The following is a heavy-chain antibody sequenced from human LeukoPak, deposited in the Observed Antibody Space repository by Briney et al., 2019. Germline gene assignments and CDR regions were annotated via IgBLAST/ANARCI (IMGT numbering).Heavy chain of an antibody. CDR3: ATEPLGYCSSPSCYTG. Sequence: ASVKVSCKASGYTFTSYGISWVRQAPGQGLEWMGWISAYNGNTNYAQKLQGRVTMTTDTSTSTAYMELRSLRSDDTAVYYCATEPLGYCSSPSCYTGWGQGTLATVSS. CDR2: ISAYNGNT. CDR1: GYTFTSYG. J-gene: IGHJ4*02. V-gene: IGHV1-18*01. D-gene: IGHD2-2*02.